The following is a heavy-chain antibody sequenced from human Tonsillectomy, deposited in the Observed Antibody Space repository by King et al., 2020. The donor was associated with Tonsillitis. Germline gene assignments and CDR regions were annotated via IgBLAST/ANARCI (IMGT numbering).Heavy chain of an antibody. V-gene: IGHV3-48*01. CDR1: GFTFSTYT. CDR3: ARDKDWSFDY. J-gene: IGHJ4*02. Sequence: VQLVESGGGLVQPGGSLTLSCAASGFTFSTYTFNWVRQAPGKGLEWGSYIDTTSMPYCADSVKGRFTISRDNAKNSVYLQMSSLRAEDTAVYYCARDKDWSFDYWGQGTLVTVSS. CDR2: IDTTSMP. D-gene: IGHD1-1*01.